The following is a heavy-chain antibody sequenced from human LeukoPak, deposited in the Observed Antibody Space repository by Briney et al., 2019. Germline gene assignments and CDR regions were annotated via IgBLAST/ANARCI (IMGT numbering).Heavy chain of an antibody. D-gene: IGHD2-21*01. CDR2: ISGSGSTI. Sequence: GGSLRLSCAASGFTFSDYDMSWIRQAPGKGLEWVSYISGSGSTIYYADSVKGRFTISRDNAKNSLYLQMNSLRAEDTAVYYCARDFVVGYYYGMDVWGQGTTVTVSS. CDR3: ARDFVVGYYYGMDV. V-gene: IGHV3-11*01. CDR1: GFTFSDYD. J-gene: IGHJ6*02.